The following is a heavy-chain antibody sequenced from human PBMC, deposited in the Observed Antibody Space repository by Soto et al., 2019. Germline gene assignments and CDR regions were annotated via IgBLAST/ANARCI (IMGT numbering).Heavy chain of an antibody. Sequence: QVQVRESGPGLVKPAETLSLTCTVSGAPITINYWSWIRQAPGKGLEWIGYIYYSGSTTYNPSLKSRVTMSADTSKDQFSLKLTSVNAADTAGYYCARDACCPYDHWGPGILVTVSS. CDR3: ARDACCPYDH. V-gene: IGHV4-59*01. CDR1: GAPITINY. CDR2: IYYSGST. J-gene: IGHJ4*01.